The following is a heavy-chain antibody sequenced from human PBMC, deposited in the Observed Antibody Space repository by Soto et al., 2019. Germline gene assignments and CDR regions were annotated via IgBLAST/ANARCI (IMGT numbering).Heavy chain of an antibody. V-gene: IGHV4-59*12. CDR1: GGSLSSYY. CDR3: ARASTTVTTLDY. D-gene: IGHD4-17*01. Sequence: SETLSLTCTVSGGSLSSYYWMWIRQLPGKGLEWMGYIYYSGGTNYNPSLQSRVTMSVDRSKNQFSLKLSSVTAADTAVYYCARASTTVTTLDYWGQGTLVTVSS. J-gene: IGHJ4*02. CDR2: IYYSGGT.